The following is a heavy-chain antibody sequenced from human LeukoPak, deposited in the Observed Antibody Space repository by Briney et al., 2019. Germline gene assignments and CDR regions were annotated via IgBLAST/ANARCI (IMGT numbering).Heavy chain of an antibody. CDR2: IIPIFGTA. CDR3: ARDLGHAAADVNY. D-gene: IGHD6-13*01. V-gene: IGHV1-69*13. Sequence: TVKVSCKASGGTFSSYAISWVRQAPGQGLEWMGGIIPIFGTANYAQKFQGRVTITADESTSTAYMELSSLRSEDTAVYYCARDLGHAAADVNYWGQGTLVTVSS. J-gene: IGHJ4*02. CDR1: GGTFSSYA.